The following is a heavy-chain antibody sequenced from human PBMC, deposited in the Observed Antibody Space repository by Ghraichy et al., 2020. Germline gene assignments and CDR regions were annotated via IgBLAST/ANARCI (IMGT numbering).Heavy chain of an antibody. CDR1: GGSISSGGYS. D-gene: IGHD3-3*01. CDR3: ARGSAGGDFWSGWLDY. J-gene: IGHJ4*02. CDR2: IYHSGST. Sequence: SETLSLTCAVSGGSISSGGYSWSWIRQPPGKGLEWIGYIYHSGSTYYNPSLKSRVTISVDRSKNQFSLKLSSVTAADTAVYYCARGSAGGDFWSGWLDYWGQGTLVTVSS. V-gene: IGHV4-30-2*01.